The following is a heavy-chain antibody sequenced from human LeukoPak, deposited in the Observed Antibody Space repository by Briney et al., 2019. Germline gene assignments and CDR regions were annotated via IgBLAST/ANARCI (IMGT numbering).Heavy chain of an antibody. D-gene: IGHD6-19*01. J-gene: IGHJ4*02. Sequence: SETLSLTCTVSGGSISSYYWSWIRQPAGKGLEWIGRIYTSGSTNYNPSLKSRVTMSVDTSKNQFFLKLSSVTAADTAVYYCARGDAVADPYYFDYWGQGTLVTVSS. V-gene: IGHV4-4*07. CDR1: GGSISSYY. CDR3: ARGDAVADPYYFDY. CDR2: IYTSGST.